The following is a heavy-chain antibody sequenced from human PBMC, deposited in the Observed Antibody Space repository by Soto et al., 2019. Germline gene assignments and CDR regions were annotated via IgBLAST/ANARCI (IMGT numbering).Heavy chain of an antibody. D-gene: IGHD1-1*01. J-gene: IGHJ3*02. CDR1: GYTLTELS. Sequence: ASVKVSCKVSGYTLTELSMHWVRQAPGKGLEWMGGFDPEDGETIYAQKFQGRVTMTEDTSTDTAYMEPSSLRSEDTAVYYCATGSELERPDAFDIWGQGTMVTVSS. V-gene: IGHV1-24*01. CDR3: ATGSELERPDAFDI. CDR2: FDPEDGET.